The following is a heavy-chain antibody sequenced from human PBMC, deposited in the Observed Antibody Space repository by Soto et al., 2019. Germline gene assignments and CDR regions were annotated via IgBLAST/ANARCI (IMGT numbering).Heavy chain of an antibody. J-gene: IGHJ4*02. D-gene: IGHD6-19*01. CDR2: ILYSGST. Sequence: QLQLQESGPGLVKPSETLSLTCIVSGGSITRNNHYWGWIRQSPGKGLEWIGSILYSGSTNYNPSRKSRVTLSVETSKTQFSLTMSSVTAADTALYYCARLGSSGWYQGSYFDYWGQGTLVTVSS. CDR3: ARLGSSGWYQGSYFDY. V-gene: IGHV4-39*01. CDR1: GGSITRNNHY.